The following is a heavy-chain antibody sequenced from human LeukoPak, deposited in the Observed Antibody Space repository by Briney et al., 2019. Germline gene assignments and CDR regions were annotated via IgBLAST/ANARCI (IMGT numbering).Heavy chain of an antibody. Sequence: GASVKVSCKASGYTFTSYGINWVRQATGQGLEWMGWMNPNSGDAGYAQKFQGRVTMTRNTSISTAYMELSSLRSEDTAVYYCARGGWLVLRYFDYWGQGTLVTVSS. CDR2: MNPNSGDA. J-gene: IGHJ4*02. CDR1: GYTFTSYG. CDR3: ARGGWLVLRYFDY. V-gene: IGHV1-8*02. D-gene: IGHD3-9*01.